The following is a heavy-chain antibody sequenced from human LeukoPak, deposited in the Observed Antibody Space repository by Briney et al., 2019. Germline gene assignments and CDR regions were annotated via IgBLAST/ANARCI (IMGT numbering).Heavy chain of an antibody. CDR2: VSASGDTT. CDR1: GFTFNYFA. V-gene: IGHV3-23*01. CDR3: AKDEGDVGATSDY. J-gene: IGHJ4*02. D-gene: IGHD1-26*01. Sequence: GGSLRLSCAASGFTFNYFAMSWVRQAPGKGLEWISAVSASGDTTYYADSVKGRLAISRDNPKNTLYLQMTSLRAEDTALYYCAKDEGDVGATSDYWGQGTLVTVSS.